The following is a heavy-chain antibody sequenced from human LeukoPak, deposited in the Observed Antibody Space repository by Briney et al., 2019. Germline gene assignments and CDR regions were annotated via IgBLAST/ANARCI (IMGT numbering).Heavy chain of an antibody. CDR3: AKDRGSGYHYFDY. D-gene: IGHD3-22*01. CDR2: VSTSGESA. V-gene: IGHV3-23*01. Sequence: GGSLRLSCPVSGFTFSSYAMSWVRQAPGRGLEWVSVVSTSGESAYYADSVKGRFTISRDNSKNTLYLQMNSLRAEDTAVYYCAKDRGSGYHYFDYWGQGTLVTVSS. CDR1: GFTFSSYA. J-gene: IGHJ4*02.